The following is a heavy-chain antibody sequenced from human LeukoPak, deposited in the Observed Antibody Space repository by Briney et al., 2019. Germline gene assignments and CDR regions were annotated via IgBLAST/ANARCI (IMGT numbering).Heavy chain of an antibody. J-gene: IGHJ4*02. V-gene: IGHV3-7*01. CDR3: ARARIPASESVEGY. D-gene: IGHD2/OR15-2a*01. CDR2: IKEDGSEK. CDR1: GFTFTSYW. Sequence: GGSLRLSCAASGFTFTSYWMSWVRQAPGKGLEWVANIKEDGSEKYYVDSVKGRFTISRDNAKNSLYLQMNSLRAEDTAVYYCARARIPASESVEGYWGQGTLVTVSS.